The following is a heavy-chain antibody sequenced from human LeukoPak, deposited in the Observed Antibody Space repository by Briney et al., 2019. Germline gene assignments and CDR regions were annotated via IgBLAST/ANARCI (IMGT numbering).Heavy chain of an antibody. D-gene: IGHD3-10*01. CDR3: ARDLVHGSGTPTNYYYYYYMDV. J-gene: IGHJ6*03. CDR1: GDTFTGYY. V-gene: IGHV1-2*06. Sequence: ASVKVSCKASGDTFTGYYMHWVRQAPGQGLEWMGRINPNSGGTNYAQKFQGRVTMTRDTSISTAYMELSRLRSDDTAVYYCARDLVHGSGTPTNYYYYYYMDVWGKGTTVTVSS. CDR2: INPNSGGT.